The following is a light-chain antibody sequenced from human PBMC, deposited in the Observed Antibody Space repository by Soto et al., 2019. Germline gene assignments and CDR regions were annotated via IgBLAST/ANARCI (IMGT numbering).Light chain of an antibody. CDR3: QQRSSWPGT. CDR1: QNISSY. J-gene: IGKJ2*02. Sequence: EIVLTQSPATLSLSPGERATFSCRASQNISSYLAWYQQKPGRAPRLLIFDASNRATDIPARFGGSGSGTDFTLTISSLEPDDFAVYYCQQRSSWPGTCGQGTKLEIK. CDR2: DAS. V-gene: IGKV3-11*01.